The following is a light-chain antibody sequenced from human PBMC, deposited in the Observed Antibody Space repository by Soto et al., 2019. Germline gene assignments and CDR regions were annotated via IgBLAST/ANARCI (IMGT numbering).Light chain of an antibody. CDR3: QQYGSSPRT. J-gene: IGKJ1*01. V-gene: IGKV3-20*01. Sequence: EIVLTQSPGTLSLPPGEGATLSCRASQSVSSIYLAWYQQKPGQAPRLLIYGASNRAGGITDRFSGSGSGTDFTLTISRLEPEDFAIYHCQQYGSSPRTFGQGTKVEIK. CDR1: QSVSSIY. CDR2: GAS.